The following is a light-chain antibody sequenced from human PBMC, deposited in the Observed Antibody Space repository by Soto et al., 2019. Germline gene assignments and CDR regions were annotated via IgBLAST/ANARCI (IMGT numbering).Light chain of an antibody. J-gene: IGKJ5*01. V-gene: IGKV3-11*01. Sequence: EIVLTQSPVTQSLSPGERSTLSCSASLIVSSSLVWYQQKPGQAPRLLIYDASNSATGIPARFSGRVSGTDFTLTISSLEPEDVAVYYGHQRTNWHPETFGQGTRLEIK. CDR2: DAS. CDR3: HQRTNWHPET. CDR1: LIVSSS.